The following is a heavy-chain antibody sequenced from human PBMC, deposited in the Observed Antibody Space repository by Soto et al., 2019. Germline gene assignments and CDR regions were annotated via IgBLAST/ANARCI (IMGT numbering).Heavy chain of an antibody. CDR2: IYPGDSDT. V-gene: IGHV5-51*01. CDR1: GYSFTSYW. D-gene: IGHD2-2*01. Sequence: GESLKISCTGVGYSFTSYWIGWVRQMPGKGLEWMGIIYPGDSDTRYSPSFRGQVTFSADKSITTSYLQWSSLKASDTAMYYCARGYCTTTICDPWFDPWGQGTLVTVSS. CDR3: ARGYCTTTICDPWFDP. J-gene: IGHJ5*02.